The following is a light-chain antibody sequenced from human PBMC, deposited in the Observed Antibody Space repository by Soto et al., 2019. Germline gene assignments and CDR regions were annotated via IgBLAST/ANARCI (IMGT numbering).Light chain of an antibody. J-gene: IGLJ1*01. CDR3: SSYTSSSTYV. CDR1: GSDVGGYYY. V-gene: IGLV2-14*01. CDR2: EVT. Sequence: QSVLTQPASVSGSPGQSISISCTGTGSDVGGYYYVSWYQHHPGKAPKVMIYEVTNRPSGVSNRFSGSKSGNTAYLTISGLLAEDEADYYCSSYTSSSTYVFGPGTKVTV.